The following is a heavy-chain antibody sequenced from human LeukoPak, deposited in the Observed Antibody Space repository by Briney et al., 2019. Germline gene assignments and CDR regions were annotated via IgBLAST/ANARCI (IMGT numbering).Heavy chain of an antibody. V-gene: IGHV3-48*03. D-gene: IGHD2-2*01. CDR1: GFTFNE. CDR3: AVSTSLYNWFDP. J-gene: IGHJ5*02. CDR2: ISSSGSTI. Sequence: GGSLRLSCAASGFTFNEMNWVRQAPGKGLEWVSYISSSGSTIYYADSVKGRFTISRDNAKNSLYLQMNSLRAEDTAVYYRAVSTSLYNWFDPWGQGTLVTVSS.